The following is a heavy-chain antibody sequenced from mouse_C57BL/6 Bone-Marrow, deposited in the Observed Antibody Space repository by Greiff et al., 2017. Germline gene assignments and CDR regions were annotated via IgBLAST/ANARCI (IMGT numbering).Heavy chain of an antibody. V-gene: IGHV1-78*01. J-gene: IGHJ3*01. CDR3: ARVDYDYDDPFAY. CDR1: GYTFTDHT. Sequence: QVQLQQSDAELVKPGASVKISCKVSGYTFTDHTIHWMKQRPEQGLEWIGYIYPRDGSTKYNEKFKGKATLTADKSSSTAYMHLNSLTSEDSAVYVCARVDYDYDDPFAYWGQGTLLTVSA. D-gene: IGHD2-4*01. CDR2: IYPRDGST.